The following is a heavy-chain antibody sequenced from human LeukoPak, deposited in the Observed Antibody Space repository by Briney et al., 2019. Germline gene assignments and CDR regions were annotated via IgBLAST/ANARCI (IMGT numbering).Heavy chain of an antibody. J-gene: IGHJ4*02. D-gene: IGHD2-2*01. V-gene: IGHV4-59*08. CDR3: ATALQYCSSTSCSDY. CDR2: IYYSGST. CDR1: GGSISSYY. Sequence: SETLSLTCTVSGGSISSYYWSWIRQPPGKGLGWIGYIYYSGSTNYNPSLKSRVTISVDTSKNQFSLKLSSVTAADTAVYYCATALQYCSSTSCSDYWGQGTLVTVSS.